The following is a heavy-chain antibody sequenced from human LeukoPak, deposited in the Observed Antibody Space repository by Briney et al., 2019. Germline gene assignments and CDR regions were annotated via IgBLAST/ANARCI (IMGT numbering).Heavy chain of an antibody. V-gene: IGHV1-69*13. CDR1: GGTFSSYA. J-gene: IGHJ3*02. D-gene: IGHD1-26*01. CDR2: IIPIFGTT. Sequence: SVKVSCKASGGTFSSYAISWVRQAPGQGLEWMGGIIPIFGTTNYAQKFQGRVTITADESTSTAYMELSSLRSEDTAVYYCARGLGWELLVAFDIWGEGTMVTASS. CDR3: ARGLGWELLVAFDI.